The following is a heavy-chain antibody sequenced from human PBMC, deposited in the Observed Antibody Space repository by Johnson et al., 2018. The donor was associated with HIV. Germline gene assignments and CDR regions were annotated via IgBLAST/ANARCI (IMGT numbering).Heavy chain of an antibody. D-gene: IGHD3-22*01. V-gene: IGHV3-53*01. Sequence: MQLVESGGGLIQPGGSLRLSCAASGFTVSSNYMSWVRQAPGKGLEWVSVIYSGGSTYYADSVKGRFTSSRDNSKNKLNLQMNSLRAEDTAVYYCASSSYYDSSGFYAFDIWGQGTMVTVSS. CDR1: GFTVSSNY. CDR2: IYSGGST. CDR3: ASSSYYDSSGFYAFDI. J-gene: IGHJ3*02.